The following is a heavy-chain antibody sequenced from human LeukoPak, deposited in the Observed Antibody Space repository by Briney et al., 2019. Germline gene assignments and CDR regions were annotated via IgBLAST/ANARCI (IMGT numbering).Heavy chain of an antibody. Sequence: GGSLRLSCAASGFTFSNAWMSWVRQAPGKGLEWVGRIKSKTDGGTTDYAAPVKGRLTISRDDSKNTLYLQMNSLKTEDTAVYYCTTDGMERWLQIEDYWGQGTLVTVSS. D-gene: IGHD5-12*01. V-gene: IGHV3-15*01. J-gene: IGHJ4*02. CDR1: GFTFSNAW. CDR2: IKSKTDGGTT. CDR3: TTDGMERWLQIEDY.